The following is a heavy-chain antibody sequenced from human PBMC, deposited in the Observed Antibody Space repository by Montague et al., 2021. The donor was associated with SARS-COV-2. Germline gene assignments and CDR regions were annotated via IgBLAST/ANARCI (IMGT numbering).Heavy chain of an antibody. CDR1: GLTFNDYT. Sequence: SLRLSCAASGLTFNDYTLNWVRQAPGKGLEWVSSISSSSYIYYSDSAKGRFTISRDNAKNTLYLQMNSLRAEDTAVYFCAREREVSMLYYYYGMDVWGQGTTVTVSS. J-gene: IGHJ6*02. CDR3: AREREVSMLYYYYGMDV. CDR2: ISSSSYI. D-gene: IGHD2-8*01. V-gene: IGHV3-69-1*01.